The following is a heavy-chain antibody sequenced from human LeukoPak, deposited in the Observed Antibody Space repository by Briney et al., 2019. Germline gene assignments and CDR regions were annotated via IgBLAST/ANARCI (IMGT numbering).Heavy chain of an antibody. CDR3: AMIVVAEPFPDAFDI. Sequence: PSETLSLTCTVSGGSISSYYWNWIRQPPWKGLEWIGEINHSGSTKHNPSLKSRVTISVDTSKNQFSLKLSSVTAADTAVYYCAMIVVAEPFPDAFDIWGQGTMVTVSS. CDR1: GGSISSYY. D-gene: IGHD3-22*01. CDR2: INHSGST. V-gene: IGHV4-34*01. J-gene: IGHJ3*02.